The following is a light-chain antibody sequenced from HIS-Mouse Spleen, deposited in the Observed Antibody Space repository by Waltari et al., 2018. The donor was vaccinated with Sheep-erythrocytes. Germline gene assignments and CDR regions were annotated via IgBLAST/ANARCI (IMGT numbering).Light chain of an antibody. V-gene: IGLV1-40*01. J-gene: IGLJ2*01. Sequence: QSVLTQPPSVSGAPGQRVTIPCTGSSSNIGAGYDVHWYQQLPGTAPKLLIYGNSKRPPGVPDRVSGSKSGTSAALAITGLQAEDEADYYCQSYDSSLSGSVFGGGTKLTVL. CDR1: SSNIGAGYD. CDR3: QSYDSSLSGSV. CDR2: GNS.